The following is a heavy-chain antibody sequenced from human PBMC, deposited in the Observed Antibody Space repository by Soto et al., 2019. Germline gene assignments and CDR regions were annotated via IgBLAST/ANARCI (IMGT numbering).Heavy chain of an antibody. J-gene: IGHJ4*02. V-gene: IGHV3-23*01. D-gene: IGHD2-15*01. CDR1: GFSFSDYS. Sequence: EVQLLESGGGLVQPGGSLRLSCAASGFSFSDYSMTWVRQAPGMGLEWVSTLTSRGTTFYADSVKGRFTISRDNSKNTLSLQMHSLRTEDTALYYCAKRATTVPTPGNYFDCWGQGTLVTVSS. CDR2: LTSRGTT. CDR3: AKRATTVPTPGNYFDC.